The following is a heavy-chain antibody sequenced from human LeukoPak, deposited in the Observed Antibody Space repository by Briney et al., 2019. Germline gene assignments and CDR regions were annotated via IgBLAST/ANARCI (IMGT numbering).Heavy chain of an antibody. V-gene: IGHV3-48*01. CDR1: GFTFSSYN. J-gene: IGHJ4*02. CDR3: AKGQSGYSSGWYGGDDY. D-gene: IGHD6-19*01. CDR2: ISSGSSTI. Sequence: GGSLRLSCAASGFTFSSYNMNWVRQAPGKGLEWISYISSGSSTIYYADSVKGRFTISRDNSKNTLHLQMNSLRAEDTAVYYCAKGQSGYSSGWYGGDDYWGQGTLVTVSS.